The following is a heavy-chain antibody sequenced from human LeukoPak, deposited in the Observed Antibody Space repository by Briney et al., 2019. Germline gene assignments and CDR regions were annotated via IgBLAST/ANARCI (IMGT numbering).Heavy chain of an antibody. V-gene: IGHV4-4*07. CDR3: ARDGKKWERHRSFDI. J-gene: IGHJ3*02. Sequence: SETLSLTCTLSGGSISSYYLSWSRQPAGKGLEWISRIYTSGSTNYNPSLKSRVTMSIDTSKNQFSLKLSSVTAADTAVYYCARDGKKWERHRSFDIWGQGTMVTVSS. CDR1: GGSISSYY. CDR2: IYTSGST. D-gene: IGHD1-26*01.